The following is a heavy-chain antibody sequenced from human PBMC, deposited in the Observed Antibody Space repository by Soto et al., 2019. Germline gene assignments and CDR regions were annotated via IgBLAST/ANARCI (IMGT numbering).Heavy chain of an antibody. J-gene: IGHJ4*02. CDR3: ARRIRNGRGYLQARRWD. D-gene: IGHD2-15*01. V-gene: IGHV3-11*01. CDR2: ISSSGSTI. Sequence: QVQLVESGGGLVKPGGSLRLSCAASGFTFSDYYMSWIRQAPGKGLEWVSYISSSGSTIYYADSVKGRFTISRDNAKNSLNLQMNSQRAEDTAVYYCARRIRNGRGYLQARRWDWGQVTLVTVSS. CDR1: GFTFSDYY.